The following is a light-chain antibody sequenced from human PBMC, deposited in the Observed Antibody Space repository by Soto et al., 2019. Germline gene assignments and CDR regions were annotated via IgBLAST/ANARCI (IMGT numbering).Light chain of an antibody. Sequence: EVVLTQSPATLSVSAGGTVTLSCRASQSVRTNVAWYQQIPGQAPRLLVYGASTRATGVPARFTGSGSGIEFSLTISSLLSGDSAFYYCQQYFNWPLTWTFGPGTKVQIK. V-gene: IGKV3-15*01. J-gene: IGKJ1*01. CDR3: QQYFNWPLTWT. CDR1: QSVRTN. CDR2: GAS.